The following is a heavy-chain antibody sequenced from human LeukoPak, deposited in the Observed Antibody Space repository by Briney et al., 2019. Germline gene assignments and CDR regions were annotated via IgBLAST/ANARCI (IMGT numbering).Heavy chain of an antibody. V-gene: IGHV4-59*01. Sequence: KPSETLSLTCTVSGGSISSYYWSWIRQPPGKGLEWIGYIYTSGSTNYNPSLKSRVTISIDTSKNQFSLKLRSVTAADTAVYYCARDLVTVTKGFDIWGQGTMVSVSS. D-gene: IGHD4-17*01. CDR3: ARDLVTVTKGFDI. J-gene: IGHJ3*02. CDR2: IYTSGST. CDR1: GGSISSYY.